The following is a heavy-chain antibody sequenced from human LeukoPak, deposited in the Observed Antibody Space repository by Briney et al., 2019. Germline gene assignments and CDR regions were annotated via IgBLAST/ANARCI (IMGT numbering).Heavy chain of an antibody. CDR3: ARQDVPLTMIDI. CDR1: GGSISSYY. CDR2: IYYSGST. J-gene: IGHJ3*02. D-gene: IGHD3-22*01. V-gene: IGHV4-59*01. Sequence: SETLSLTCIVSGGSISSYYWSWIRQPPGKGLEWIGYIYYSGSTNYNPSLKSRVTISVDTSKNQFSLKLSSVTAADTAVYYCARQDVPLTMIDIWGRGTMVTVSS.